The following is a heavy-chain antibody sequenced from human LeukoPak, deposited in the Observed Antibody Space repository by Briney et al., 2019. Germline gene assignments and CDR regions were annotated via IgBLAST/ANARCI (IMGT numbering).Heavy chain of an antibody. Sequence: SVKVSCKASGGTFSSYAISWVRQAPGQGLEWMGGIIPNFGTANYAQKFQGRVTITADESTSTAYMELSSLRSEDTAVYYCARSPTVTNDNFDYWGQGALVTVSS. CDR1: GGTFSSYA. CDR2: IIPNFGTA. D-gene: IGHD4-17*01. J-gene: IGHJ4*02. V-gene: IGHV1-69*13. CDR3: ARSPTVTNDNFDY.